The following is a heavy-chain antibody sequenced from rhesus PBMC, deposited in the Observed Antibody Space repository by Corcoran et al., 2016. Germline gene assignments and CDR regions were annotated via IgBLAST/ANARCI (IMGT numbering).Heavy chain of an antibody. CDR2: IYGSGGGT. V-gene: IGHV4-106*01. J-gene: IGHJ6*01. Sequence: QVQLQESGPGLVKPSETLSLTCAVSGGSISDDYYWSWIRQPPGKGLEWIGYIYGSGGGTNYNPSLKNRCTISMDTSKNQFSLKLRSVTAADTAVYYCARDGWGDYYFVEGYGLDSWGQGVVVTVSS. D-gene: IGHD3-34*01. CDR1: GGSISDDYY. CDR3: ARDGWGDYYFVEGYGLDS.